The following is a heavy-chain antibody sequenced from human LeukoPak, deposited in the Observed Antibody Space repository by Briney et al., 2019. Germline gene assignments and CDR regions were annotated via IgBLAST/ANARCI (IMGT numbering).Heavy chain of an antibody. J-gene: IGHJ5*02. CDR1: GGSFSGYY. V-gene: IGHV4-34*01. CDR2: INHSGST. D-gene: IGHD6-19*01. Sequence: SETLSLTCAVYGGSFSGYYGSWIRQPPGKGLEWIGEINHSGSTNYNPSLKSRVTISVDTSKNQFSLKLSSVTAADTAVYYCARGRYSSGWYIARWFDPWGQGTLVTVSS. CDR3: ARGRYSSGWYIARWFDP.